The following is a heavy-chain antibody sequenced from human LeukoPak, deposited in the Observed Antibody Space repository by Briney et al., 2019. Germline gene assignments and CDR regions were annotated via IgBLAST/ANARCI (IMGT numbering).Heavy chain of an antibody. CDR3: AKDLVFGGVDY. CDR1: GFTFSSYS. J-gene: IGHJ4*02. V-gene: IGHV3-21*01. Sequence: TGGSLRLSCAASGFTFSSYSMNWVRQAPGKGLEWVSSISSSSSYIYYADSVKGRFTISRDNAKNSLYLQMNSLRAEDTAVYYCAKDLVFGGVDYWGQGTLVTVSS. CDR2: ISSSSSYI. D-gene: IGHD2-21*02.